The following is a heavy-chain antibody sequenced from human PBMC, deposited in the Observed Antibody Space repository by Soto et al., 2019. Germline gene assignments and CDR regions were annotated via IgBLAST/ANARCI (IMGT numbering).Heavy chain of an antibody. D-gene: IGHD3-22*01. CDR2: ISAYNGNT. Sequence: GASVKVSCKACGYTFTSYGISWVRQAPGQGLEWMGWISAYNGNTNYAQKLQGRVTMTTDTSTSTAYMELRSLRSDDTAVYYCARVWYYDSSGYYGNWFDPWGQGTLVTVSS. CDR3: ARVWYYDSSGYYGNWFDP. CDR1: GYTFTSYG. J-gene: IGHJ5*02. V-gene: IGHV1-18*01.